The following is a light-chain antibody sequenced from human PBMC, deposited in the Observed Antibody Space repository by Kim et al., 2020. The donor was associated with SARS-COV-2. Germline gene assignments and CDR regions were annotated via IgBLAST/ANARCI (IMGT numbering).Light chain of an antibody. Sequence: GPSGTISRTGTSRDVGNYNSGSWYQQHPGKAPKLMIYEVTKRPSGVPDRFSGSKSGNTASLTVSGLQAEDEAEYYCSSYAGSNNYVSGTGTKVTVL. CDR2: EVT. CDR3: SSYAGSNNYV. J-gene: IGLJ1*01. V-gene: IGLV2-8*01. CDR1: SRDVGNYNS.